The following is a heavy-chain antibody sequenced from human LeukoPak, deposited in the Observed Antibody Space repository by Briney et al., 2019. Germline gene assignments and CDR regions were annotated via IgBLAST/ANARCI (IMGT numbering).Heavy chain of an antibody. V-gene: IGHV1-2*02. Sequence: AASVKVSCKASGYTFTGYYMHWVRQAPGQGLEWMGWINPNSGGTNYAQKFQGRVTMTRDTSISTAYMELSRLRSDDTAVYYCARGIVVVPAARDFDYWGQGTLVTVSS. J-gene: IGHJ4*02. CDR2: INPNSGGT. D-gene: IGHD2-2*01. CDR3: ARGIVVVPAARDFDY. CDR1: GYTFTGYY.